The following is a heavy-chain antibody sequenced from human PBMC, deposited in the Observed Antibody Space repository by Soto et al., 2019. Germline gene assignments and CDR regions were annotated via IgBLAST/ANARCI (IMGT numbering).Heavy chain of an antibody. V-gene: IGHV3-23*01. CDR1: GFTFSSYA. CDR3: AKGVPGIAVAGTGYFQH. CDR2: ISGSGDST. J-gene: IGHJ1*01. D-gene: IGHD6-19*01. Sequence: EVQLLESGGGLVQPGGSLRLSCAASGFTFSSYAMSWVRQAPGKGLEWVSGISGSGDSTYYADSVKGRFTISRDNSKNTLYLQMNSLRAEDTAVYYRAKGVPGIAVAGTGYFQHWGQGTLVTVSS.